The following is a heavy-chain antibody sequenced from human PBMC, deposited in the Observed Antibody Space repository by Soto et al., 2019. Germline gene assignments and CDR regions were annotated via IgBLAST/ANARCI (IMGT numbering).Heavy chain of an antibody. CDR2: INHSGSS. V-gene: IGHV4-34*01. J-gene: IGHJ4*02. D-gene: IGHD1-26*01. Sequence: ASETLSLTCAVSGGPFSGYIWTWIRQTPGKGLQWIGQINHSGSSIYNPSLKNRVTISTMSNNKFSLELSSVTAADTAVYYCTRGLFSGSSYSGSWYYFDSGGQGTMVTVSS. CDR3: TRGLFSGSSYSGSWYYFDS. CDR1: GGPFSGYI.